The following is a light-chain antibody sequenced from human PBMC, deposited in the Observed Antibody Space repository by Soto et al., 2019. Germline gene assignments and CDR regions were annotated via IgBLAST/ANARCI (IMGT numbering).Light chain of an antibody. V-gene: IGKV1-39*01. CDR2: TSS. Sequence: DIQMTQSPSSLSASVGDTVTITRRASQSISSYLNWYQQKPGKAPNLLIFTSSNLQSGVPPRFSGSGSGTEFTLTISSLQHEDFGTYYCQQSDSTPLTFGGGPNVDIK. J-gene: IGKJ4*01. CDR1: QSISSY. CDR3: QQSDSTPLT.